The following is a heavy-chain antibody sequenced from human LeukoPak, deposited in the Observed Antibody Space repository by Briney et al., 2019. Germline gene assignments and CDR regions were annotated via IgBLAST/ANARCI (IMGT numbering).Heavy chain of an antibody. Sequence: ASVKVSCTVSGCTLTELSMHWVRQAPGKGLEWMGGFDPEDGETIYAQKFQGRVTMTEDTSTDTAYMELSSLRSEDTAVYYCATIAAAGTGWFDPWGQGTLVTVSS. D-gene: IGHD6-13*01. J-gene: IGHJ5*02. CDR1: GCTLTELS. V-gene: IGHV1-24*01. CDR3: ATIAAAGTGWFDP. CDR2: FDPEDGET.